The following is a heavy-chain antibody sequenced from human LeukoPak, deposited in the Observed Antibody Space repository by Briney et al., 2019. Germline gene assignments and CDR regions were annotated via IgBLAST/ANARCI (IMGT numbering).Heavy chain of an antibody. D-gene: IGHD3-3*01. Sequence: SETLSLTCAGSGGSISSSNWCSWVRQPPGKGLEWIGEIYHSGSTNYNPSLKSRVTISVDKSKNQFSLKLSSVTAADTAVYYCARLPYYDFWSGYSDFDYWGQGTLVTVSS. CDR2: IYHSGST. CDR1: GGSISSSNW. CDR3: ARLPYYDFWSGYSDFDY. J-gene: IGHJ4*02. V-gene: IGHV4-4*02.